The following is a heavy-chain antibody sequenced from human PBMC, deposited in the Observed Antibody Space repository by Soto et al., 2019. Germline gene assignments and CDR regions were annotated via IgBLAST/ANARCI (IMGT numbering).Heavy chain of an antibody. J-gene: IGHJ6*02. Sequence: SETLSLTCAVYCGSFSGYYWSWIRQPPGKGLEWIGEINHSGSTNYNPSLKSRVTISVDTSKNQFSLKLSSVTAADTAVYYCARGDIAAAGVRYYYYGMDVWGQGTTVTVSS. V-gene: IGHV4-34*01. CDR1: CGSFSGYY. CDR2: INHSGST. CDR3: ARGDIAAAGVRYYYYGMDV. D-gene: IGHD6-13*01.